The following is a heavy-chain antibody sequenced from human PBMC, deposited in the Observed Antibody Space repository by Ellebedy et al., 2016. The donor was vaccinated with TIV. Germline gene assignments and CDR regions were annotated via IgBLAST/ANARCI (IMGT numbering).Heavy chain of an antibody. Sequence: GGSLRLXXAASGFTFSSYSMNWVRQAPGKGLEWVSVISGSGVTTDYADSVKGHFIISRDNSKNTLYLQLNSLRTEDTAIYYCARFPHPGVATIFFFDYWGQGALVTVSS. CDR2: ISGSGVTT. V-gene: IGHV3-23*01. J-gene: IGHJ4*02. D-gene: IGHD5-12*01. CDR3: ARFPHPGVATIFFFDY. CDR1: GFTFSSYS.